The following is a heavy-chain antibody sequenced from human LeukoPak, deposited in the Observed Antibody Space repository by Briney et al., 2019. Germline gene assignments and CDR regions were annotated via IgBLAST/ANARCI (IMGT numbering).Heavy chain of an antibody. J-gene: IGHJ4*02. CDR1: GGSISSGGYS. D-gene: IGHD3-22*01. CDR2: IYHSGST. V-gene: IGHV4-30-2*01. CDR3: ASTYYYDSSGYLYYFDY. Sequence: SETLSLTCAVSGGSISSGGYSWSWIRQPPGKGLEWIGYIYHSGSTYYNPSLKSRVTISVDRSKYQFSLKLSSVTAADTAVYYCASTYYYDSSGYLYYFDYWGQGTLVTVSS.